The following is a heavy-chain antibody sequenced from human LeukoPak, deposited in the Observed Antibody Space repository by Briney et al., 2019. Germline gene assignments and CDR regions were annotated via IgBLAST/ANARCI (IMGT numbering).Heavy chain of an antibody. D-gene: IGHD6-19*01. J-gene: IGHJ4*03. V-gene: IGHV3-64*01. Sequence: GGSLRLSCAASGFTFSNYAMHWVRQAPGKGLEYVSAISSNGGSTYYANSVKGRFTISRDNLKNTLYLQMGSLRTEDMAMYYCARDTQYSSGWSSYFDYWGTGTTVTVSS. CDR1: GFTFSNYA. CDR3: ARDTQYSSGWSSYFDY. CDR2: ISSNGGST.